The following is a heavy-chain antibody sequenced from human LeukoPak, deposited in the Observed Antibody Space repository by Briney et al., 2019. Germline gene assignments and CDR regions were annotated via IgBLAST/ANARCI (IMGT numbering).Heavy chain of an antibody. D-gene: IGHD3-10*01. CDR2: IKQDGSEK. Sequence: GGSLRLSCAASGFTFSSYWMSWVRPAPGKGLAGVANIKQDGSEKYFVDSVKGRFTISRDNAKNSLYLQMNSLRAEDTAVYYCARDRILRGADWGQGTLVTVSS. CDR3: ARDRILRGAD. J-gene: IGHJ4*02. CDR1: GFTFSSYW. V-gene: IGHV3-7*01.